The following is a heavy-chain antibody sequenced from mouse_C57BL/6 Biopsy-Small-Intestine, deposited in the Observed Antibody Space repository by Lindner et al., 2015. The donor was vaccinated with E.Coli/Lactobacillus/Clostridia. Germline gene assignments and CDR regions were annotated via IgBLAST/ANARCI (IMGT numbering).Heavy chain of an antibody. J-gene: IGHJ1*03. V-gene: IGHV1-82*01. CDR2: IYPGDGDT. Sequence: VQLQESGPELVKPGASVKISCKASGYAFSSSWMNWVKQRPGKGLEWIGRIYPGDGDTNYNGRFKGKATLTADTSSSTAYMQLSSLTSEDSAVYFCARRRGGFDVWGTGTTVTVSS. CDR3: ARRRGGFDV. CDR1: GYAFSSSW.